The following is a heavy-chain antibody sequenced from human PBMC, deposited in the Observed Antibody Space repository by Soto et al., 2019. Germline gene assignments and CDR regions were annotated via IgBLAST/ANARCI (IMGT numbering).Heavy chain of an antibody. V-gene: IGHV3-23*01. CDR1: GFTFSSYA. Sequence: PGGSLRLSCAASGFTFSSYAMSWVRQAPGKGLEWVSAISGSGGSTYYADSVKGRFTISRDNSKNTLYLQMNSLRAEDTAVYYCAKDRMFRAAAGISPSDYWGQGTLVTVSS. D-gene: IGHD6-13*01. J-gene: IGHJ4*02. CDR3: AKDRMFRAAAGISPSDY. CDR2: ISGSGGST.